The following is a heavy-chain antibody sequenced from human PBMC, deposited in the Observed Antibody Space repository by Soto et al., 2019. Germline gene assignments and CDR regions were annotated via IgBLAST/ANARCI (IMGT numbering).Heavy chain of an antibody. J-gene: IGHJ4*02. V-gene: IGHV3-73*02. D-gene: IGHD6-19*01. CDR2: IRSKANSYAT. CDR3: TSREIAVAGKIDY. Sequence: EVQLVESGGGLVQPGGSLKLSCAASGFTFSGSAMQWVRQASGKGLEWVGRIRSKANSYATAYAASVKGRFTISRDDSKNTAYLQMNSLKTEDTAVYYCTSREIAVAGKIDYWGQGTLVTVSS. CDR1: GFTFSGSA.